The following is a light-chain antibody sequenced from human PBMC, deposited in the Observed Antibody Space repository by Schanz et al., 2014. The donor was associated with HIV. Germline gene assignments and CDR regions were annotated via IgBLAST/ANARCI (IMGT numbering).Light chain of an antibody. CDR1: QDIGND. Sequence: DIQMTQSPSSLSASVGDRVTITCRASQDIGNDLGWYQQKPGQAPKRLIYAASKLQSGVPSRFIGSGSGTEFTLTISSLQPEDFATYYCQQLDTYPLTFGLGTKVAIK. V-gene: IGKV1-17*01. CDR2: AAS. J-gene: IGKJ1*01. CDR3: QQLDTYPLT.